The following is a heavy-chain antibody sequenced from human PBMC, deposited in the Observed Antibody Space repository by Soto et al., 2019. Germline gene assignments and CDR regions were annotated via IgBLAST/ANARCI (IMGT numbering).Heavy chain of an antibody. CDR1: EFTFSNAW. D-gene: IGHD3-10*01. CDR2: IKSNSDGGTT. V-gene: IGHV3-15*01. Sequence: EVQLVESGGGLVKPGGSLRLSCAASEFTFSNAWVTWVRQAPGKGLEWVGRIKSNSDGGTTDYAAPVEGRLTVSRDDSTKTLSLQKNRMKTEDTAIDYCTTGFRWLGEFWGQGTLVTVSS. J-gene: IGHJ4*02. CDR3: TTGFRWLGEF.